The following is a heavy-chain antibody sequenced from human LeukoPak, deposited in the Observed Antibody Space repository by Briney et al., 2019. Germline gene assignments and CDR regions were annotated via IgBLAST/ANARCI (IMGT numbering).Heavy chain of an antibody. CDR2: IIPIFGTA. D-gene: IGHD4-11*01. V-gene: IGHV1-69*05. J-gene: IGHJ4*02. CDR1: GGTFSSYA. Sequence: GASVKVSCKASGGTFSSYAISWVRQAPAQGLEWMGGIIPIFGTANYAQKFQGRVTITTDESTSTAYVELSSLRSEDTAVYYCARTPPYSQIDYWGQGTLVTVSS. CDR3: ARTPPYSQIDY.